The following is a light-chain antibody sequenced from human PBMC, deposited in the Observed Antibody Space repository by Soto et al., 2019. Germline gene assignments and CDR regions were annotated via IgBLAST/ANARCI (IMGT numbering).Light chain of an antibody. CDR1: HNINNW. CDR2: DIS. Sequence: DIQMTQAPSTLSASVGDRVTITCRASHNINNWLVWYQQKPGKAPKVLIYDISTLGRGVPSRFSGSGSGTEFTLTISGLQPDDFATYYCQQYNANFGGGTKVEIK. CDR3: QQYNAN. V-gene: IGKV1-5*01. J-gene: IGKJ4*01.